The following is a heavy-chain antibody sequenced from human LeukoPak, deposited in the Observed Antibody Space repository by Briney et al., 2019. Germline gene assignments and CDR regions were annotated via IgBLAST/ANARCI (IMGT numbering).Heavy chain of an antibody. CDR3: ARADYNSALDY. Sequence: GGSLRLSCAASRFTFSSYWMTWVRQAPGKGLEWVANINPDGSEKYYVDSVKGRFTISRDNAKNSLYLQMNSLRAEDTALYYCARADYNSALDYWGQGTLVTVSS. V-gene: IGHV3-7*05. CDR2: INPDGSEK. D-gene: IGHD5-24*01. CDR1: RFTFSSYW. J-gene: IGHJ4*02.